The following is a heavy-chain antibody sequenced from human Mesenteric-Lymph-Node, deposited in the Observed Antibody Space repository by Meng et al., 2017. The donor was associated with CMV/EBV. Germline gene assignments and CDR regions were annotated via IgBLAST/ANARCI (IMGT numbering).Heavy chain of an antibody. D-gene: IGHD5-24*01. V-gene: IGHV1-2*02. CDR3: ARRVETALDY. CDR2: INPYSGDA. J-gene: IGHJ4*02. CDR1: GYSFTGYY. Sequence: ASVKVSCKASGYSFTGYYMHWVRQAPGHGLEWMGWINPYSGDASSAQTFQGRVTMTRDTSINTVYMELSGLTTDDTAVYYCARRVETALDYWGQGTLVTVSS.